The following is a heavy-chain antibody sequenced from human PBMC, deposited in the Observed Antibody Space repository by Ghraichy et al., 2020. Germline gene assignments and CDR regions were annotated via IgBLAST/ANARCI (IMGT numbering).Heavy chain of an antibody. CDR3: ARGRDYPFYVNY. D-gene: IGHD4-17*01. J-gene: IGHJ4*02. V-gene: IGHV4-59*01. CDR2: IYYSGST. Sequence: LSLTCAVSGGSISSYYWNWIRQPPGKGLDWIGYIYYSGSTNYNPSLKSRVTISVDTSKNQFSLKLSSVTAADTAVYYCARGRDYPFYVNYWGQGTLVTVSS. CDR1: GGSISSYY.